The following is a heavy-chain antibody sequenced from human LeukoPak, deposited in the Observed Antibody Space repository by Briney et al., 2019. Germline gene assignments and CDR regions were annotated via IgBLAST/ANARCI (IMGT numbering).Heavy chain of an antibody. D-gene: IGHD3-16*01. CDR2: IYTSGST. Sequence: PSETLSLTCTVSGGSISSGSYYWSWIRQPAGKGLEWIGRIYTSGSTNYNPSLKSRVTMSVDTSKNQFSLKLSSVTAADTAVYYCARGGIPNYYFDYWGQGTLVTVSS. V-gene: IGHV4-61*02. J-gene: IGHJ4*02. CDR3: ARGGIPNYYFDY. CDR1: GGSISSGSYY.